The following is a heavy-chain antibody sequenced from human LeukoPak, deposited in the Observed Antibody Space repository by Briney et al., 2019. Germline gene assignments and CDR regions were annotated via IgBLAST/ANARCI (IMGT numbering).Heavy chain of an antibody. V-gene: IGHV1-18*01. CDR3: ARTRIQLWPGTADY. Sequence: ASVKVSCKASGYTFSNYGITWVRQAPGQGLEWMGWISAYNGNTNYAQKLQGRVTMTTDTSTSTAYMELRSLRSDDTAVYYCARTRIQLWPGTADYWGQGTLVTVSS. CDR2: ISAYNGNT. CDR1: GYTFSNYG. J-gene: IGHJ4*02. D-gene: IGHD5-18*01.